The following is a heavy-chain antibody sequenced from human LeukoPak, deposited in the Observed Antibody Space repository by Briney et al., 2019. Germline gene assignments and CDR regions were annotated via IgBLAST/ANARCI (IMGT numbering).Heavy chain of an antibody. CDR3: VRPGVGSGYFFPFDY. CDR1: GYAFTTYA. J-gene: IGHJ4*02. CDR2: INTNTGNP. D-gene: IGHD3-22*01. V-gene: IGHV7-4-1*02. Sequence: GASVKVSCKASGYAFTTYALNWVRQAPGQGLEWMGWINTNTGNPMYAQGFIGRFVFSLDTSVSTAYLQINNLKAEDTAVYYCVRPGVGSGYFFPFDYWGQGTLVTVSS.